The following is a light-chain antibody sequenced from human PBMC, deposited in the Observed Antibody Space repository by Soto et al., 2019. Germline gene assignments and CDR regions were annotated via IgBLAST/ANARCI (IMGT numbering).Light chain of an antibody. CDR3: QQYNSDWK. J-gene: IGKJ1*01. Sequence: DIQMTQSPSTLSASVRDRVTLTCRASQGISSYLAWYQQKPGKAPKLLIYAASSLQSGVPSRLSGSGSGTEFTLTISSLQPDDFATYYCQQYNSDWKFGQGTKV. CDR1: QGISSY. CDR2: AAS. V-gene: IGKV1D-16*01.